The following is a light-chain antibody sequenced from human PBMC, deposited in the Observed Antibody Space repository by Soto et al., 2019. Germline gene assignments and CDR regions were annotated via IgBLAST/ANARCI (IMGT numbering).Light chain of an antibody. CDR2: DAS. Sequence: EIVLTQSPATLSLSPLERATLSCRASQSVSSYLAWYQQKPGQAPRLLIYDASNRATGIPARFSGSGSGTDFTLTISSLEPEDFAVYYCQQRSNWPRGFGQGTRLEIK. CDR1: QSVSSY. J-gene: IGKJ5*01. CDR3: QQRSNWPRG. V-gene: IGKV3-11*01.